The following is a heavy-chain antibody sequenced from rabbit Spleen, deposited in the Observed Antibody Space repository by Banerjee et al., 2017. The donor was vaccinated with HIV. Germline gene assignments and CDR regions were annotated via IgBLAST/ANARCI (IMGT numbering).Heavy chain of an antibody. CDR2: IDPVFGST. CDR3: VRDLPGVIGWNLNL. V-gene: IGHV1S47*01. J-gene: IGHJ4*01. Sequence: QDQLVESGGGLVQPGGSLKLSCKASGFDFSSYGMSWVRQAPGKGPEWIAYIDPVFGSTYYASWVNGRFTISSHNAQNTLYLQLNSLTVADTASYFCVRDLPGVIGWNLNLWGPGTLVTVS. D-gene: IGHD1-1*01. CDR1: GFDFSSYG.